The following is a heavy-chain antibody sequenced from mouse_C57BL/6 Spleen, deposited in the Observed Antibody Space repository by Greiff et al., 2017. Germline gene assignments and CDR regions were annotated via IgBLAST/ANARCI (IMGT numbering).Heavy chain of an antibody. J-gene: IGHJ4*01. D-gene: IGHD2-3*01. CDR3: ARENDNYAMDY. Sequence: QVQLQQSGAELARPGASVKMSCKASGYTFTSYTMHWVKQRPGQGLEWIGYINPSSGYTKYNQKFKDKATLTADKSSRTAYMQLGKLTSEDSAVNYCARENDNYAMDYWGQGTSVTVSS. V-gene: IGHV1-4*01. CDR1: GYTFTSYT. CDR2: INPSSGYT.